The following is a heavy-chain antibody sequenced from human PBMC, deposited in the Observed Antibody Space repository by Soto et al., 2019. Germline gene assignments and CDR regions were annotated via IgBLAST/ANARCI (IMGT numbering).Heavy chain of an antibody. D-gene: IGHD3-16*01. J-gene: IGHJ4*02. CDR1: GDSMSKYY. Sequence: QVQLQESGPGLVKPSETLSLTCNVSGDSMSKYYWSWVRQPPGKGLEWIGRIWTSGSTNYNPSLESRVTMSIDTCDKHFCLDLKSVTGADTAVYYCARTVGAAYYFDFWGQGVLVTVSS. CDR3: ARTVGAAYYFDF. CDR2: IWTSGST. V-gene: IGHV4-4*07.